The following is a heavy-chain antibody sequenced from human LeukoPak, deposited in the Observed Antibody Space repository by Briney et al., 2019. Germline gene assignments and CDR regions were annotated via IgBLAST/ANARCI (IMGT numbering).Heavy chain of an antibody. J-gene: IGHJ4*02. Sequence: ASVKVSCKASGYTFTSYYLHWVRQAPGQGLEWMGIINPSGGSTSYAQKFQDRVTMTRDTSTSTVYLELSSLRSEDTAMYYCARRGSYYNVADYWGQGTLVTVS. CDR3: ARRGSYYNVADY. CDR2: INPSGGST. V-gene: IGHV1-46*01. CDR1: GYTFTSYY. D-gene: IGHD1-26*01.